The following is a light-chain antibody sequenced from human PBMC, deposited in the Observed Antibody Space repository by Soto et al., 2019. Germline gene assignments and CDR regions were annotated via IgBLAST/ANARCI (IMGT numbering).Light chain of an antibody. CDR2: DAS. Sequence: EIVMTQSPATLSVSPGERGTLSCRASQSVKNNLAWYQQNPGQAPRLLIYDASTRATGIPARCSGSGSGTEFTLTISSLQSEDFAVYYCQQYNNWWTFGQGTKVEIK. J-gene: IGKJ1*01. CDR1: QSVKNN. V-gene: IGKV3-15*01. CDR3: QQYNNWWT.